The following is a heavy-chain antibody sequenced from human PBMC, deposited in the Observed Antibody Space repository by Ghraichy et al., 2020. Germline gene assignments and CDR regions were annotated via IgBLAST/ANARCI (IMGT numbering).Heavy chain of an antibody. V-gene: IGHV1-18*01. Sequence: ASVKVSCKTSGYIFSDYGINWVRQAPGQGLQWMGWISPSNGNTNYAQKFKGRVTMTTDTSTTTAYLELRSLSSDDTATYYCARDRTAHRGSSPSDAFDIWGRWTLVTVSS. J-gene: IGHJ3*02. D-gene: IGHD3-10*01. CDR1: GYIFSDYG. CDR3: ARDRTAHRGSSPSDAFDI. CDR2: ISPSNGNT.